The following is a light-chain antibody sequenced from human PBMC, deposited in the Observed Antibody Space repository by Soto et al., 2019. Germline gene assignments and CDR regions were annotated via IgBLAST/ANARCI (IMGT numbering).Light chain of an antibody. CDR2: DAS. J-gene: IGKJ5*01. CDR3: QQYDNLHT. CDR1: HDISNY. V-gene: IGKV1-33*01. Sequence: DIEMTQSPYSVSASVGYIFTIAFYASHDISNYLNWYQQKPGKAPKLLIYDASNLETGVPSRFSGSGSGTDFTFTISSLQPEDIATYYCQQYDNLHTFGQGTRLEIK.